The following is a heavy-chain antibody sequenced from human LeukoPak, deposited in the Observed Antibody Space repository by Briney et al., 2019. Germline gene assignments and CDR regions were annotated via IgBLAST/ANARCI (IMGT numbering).Heavy chain of an antibody. D-gene: IGHD2-15*01. Sequence: GGSLRLSCAASGFTFSSYAMSWVRQAPGKGLEWVLAISGSGGSTYYADSVKGRFTISRDNSKNTLYLQMNSLRAEDTAVYYCSLSPTPDGMDVWGQGTTVTVSS. CDR1: GFTFSSYA. CDR3: SLSPTPDGMDV. J-gene: IGHJ6*02. CDR2: ISGSGGST. V-gene: IGHV3-23*01.